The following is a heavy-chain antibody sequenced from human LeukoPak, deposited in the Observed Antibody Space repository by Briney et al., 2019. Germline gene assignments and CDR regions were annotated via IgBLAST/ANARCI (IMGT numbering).Heavy chain of an antibody. V-gene: IGHV4-61*02. CDR2: IYTSGST. CDR1: GGSISSGSYY. Sequence: PSETLSLTCTVSGGSISSGSYYWSWIRQPAGKGLEWIGRIYTSGSTNYNPSLKSRVTISVDTSKNQFSLKLSSVTAADTAVYYCAMGRYDFWSGTSWFDPWGQGTLVTVSS. J-gene: IGHJ5*02. CDR3: AMGRYDFWSGTSWFDP. D-gene: IGHD3-3*01.